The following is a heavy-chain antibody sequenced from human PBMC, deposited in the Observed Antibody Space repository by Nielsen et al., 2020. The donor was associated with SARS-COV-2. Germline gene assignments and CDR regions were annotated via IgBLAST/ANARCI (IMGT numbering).Heavy chain of an antibody. J-gene: IGHJ5*02. CDR1: DGSFSAHY. Sequence: SETLSLTCAVYDGSFSAHYWSWIRQPPGKGLEWIGEINHIGSTNYKLSLKSRVTISVDTSKNQFFLKLSSVTAADTAVYYCARETRYCSSTSCYAGWFDPWGQGTLVTVSS. CDR2: INHIGST. D-gene: IGHD2-2*01. CDR3: ARETRYCSSTSCYAGWFDP. V-gene: IGHV4-34*01.